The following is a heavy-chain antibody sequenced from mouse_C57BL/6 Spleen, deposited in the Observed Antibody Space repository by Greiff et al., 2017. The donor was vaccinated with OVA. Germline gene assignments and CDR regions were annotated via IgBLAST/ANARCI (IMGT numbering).Heavy chain of an antibody. J-gene: IGHJ4*01. D-gene: IGHD1-1*01. CDR2: IYPGDGDT. CDR3: ARHYGSSYEAMDY. V-gene: IGHV1-80*01. Sequence: QVQLQQSGAELVKPGASVKISCKASGYSFSSYWMNWVKQRPGKGLEWIGQIYPGDGDTNYNGKFKGKATLTADKSSSTAYMQLSSLTSEDSAVYFCARHYGSSYEAMDYWGQGTSVTVSS. CDR1: GYSFSSYW.